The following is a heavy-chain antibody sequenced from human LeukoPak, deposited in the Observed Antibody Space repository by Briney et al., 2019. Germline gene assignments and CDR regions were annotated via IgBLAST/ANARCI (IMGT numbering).Heavy chain of an antibody. CDR1: GGSFSGYY. V-gene: IGHV4-34*01. J-gene: IGHJ4*02. CDR3: ARGGGQMGYYDSSGYPDY. Sequence: PSETLSLTCAVYGGSFSGYYWSWIRQPPGKGLEWIGEINHSGSTNYNPSLKSRVTISVDTSKNQFSLKLSSVTAADTAVYYCARGGGQMGYYDSSGYPDYWGQGTLVTVSS. D-gene: IGHD3-22*01. CDR2: INHSGST.